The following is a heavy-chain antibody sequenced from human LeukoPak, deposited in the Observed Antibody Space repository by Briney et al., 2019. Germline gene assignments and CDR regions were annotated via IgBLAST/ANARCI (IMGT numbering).Heavy chain of an antibody. CDR3: ARSGPLLGFGEPIPFGEI. V-gene: IGHV1-18*01. D-gene: IGHD3-10*01. CDR2: ISAYNGNT. J-gene: IGHJ3*02. Sequence: GASVKVSCKASGYTFTSYGISWVRQAPGQGLEWMGWISAYNGNTNYAQKLQGRVTMTTDTSTSTAYMELRSLRSDDTAVYYCARSGPLLGFGEPIPFGEIWGQWPMVTVSS. CDR1: GYTFTSYG.